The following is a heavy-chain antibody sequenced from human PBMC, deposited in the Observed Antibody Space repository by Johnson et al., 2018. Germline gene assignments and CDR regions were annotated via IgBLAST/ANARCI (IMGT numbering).Heavy chain of an antibody. CDR3: ARDPEYYYDSSGYFRAGAFDI. Sequence: VQLVQSGGGLVQPGRSXRLSCAASGFTFDDYAMHWVRQAPGKGLEWVSGISWNSGSIGYADSVKGRFTISRDNAKNPLYLQMNSLRAEDTAVYYCARDPEYYYDSSGYFRAGAFDIWGQGTMVTVSS. D-gene: IGHD3-22*01. CDR1: GFTFDDYA. V-gene: IGHV3-9*01. CDR2: ISWNSGSI. J-gene: IGHJ3*02.